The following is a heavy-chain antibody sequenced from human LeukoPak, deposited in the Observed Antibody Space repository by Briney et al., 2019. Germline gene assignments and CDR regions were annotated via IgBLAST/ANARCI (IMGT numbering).Heavy chain of an antibody. CDR3: ARESFGGSPLVH. V-gene: IGHV3-66*01. D-gene: IGHD2-15*01. CDR2: IYSGGST. CDR1: GFTVSSNY. Sequence: GGSLRLSCAASGFTVSSNYMSWVRQAPGKGLEWVSVIYSGGSTYYADSVKGRFTISRDNSKNTLYLQMNSLRAEDTAVYYCARESFGGSPLVHWGQGTLVTVSS. J-gene: IGHJ4*02.